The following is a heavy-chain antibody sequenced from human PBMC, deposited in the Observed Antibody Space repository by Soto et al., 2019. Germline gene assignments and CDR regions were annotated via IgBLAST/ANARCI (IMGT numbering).Heavy chain of an antibody. CDR2: ISGSGGST. CDR3: AKATHVGEPMFWQKTFDY. CDR1: GFTFSSYA. Sequence: PGGSLRLSCAASGFTFSSYAMSWVRQAPGKGLEWVSAISGSGGSTYYADSVKGRFTISRDNSKNTLYLQMNSLRAEDTAVYYCAKATHVGEPMFWQKTFDYWGQGTLVTVSS. J-gene: IGHJ4*02. D-gene: IGHD3-16*01. V-gene: IGHV3-23*01.